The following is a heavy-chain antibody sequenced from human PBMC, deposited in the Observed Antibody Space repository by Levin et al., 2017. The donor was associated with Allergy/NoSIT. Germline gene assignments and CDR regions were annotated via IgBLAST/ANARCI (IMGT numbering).Heavy chain of an antibody. J-gene: IGHJ3*02. CDR1: GFTFSSYA. CDR3: AKVDILGAFDI. CDR2: ISGSGGST. V-gene: IGHV3-23*01. Sequence: ASVKVSCAASGFTFSSYAMSWVRQAPGKGLEWVSAISGSGGSTYYADSVKGRFTISRDNSKNTLYLQMNSLRAEDTAVYYCAKVDILGAFDIWGQGTMVTVSS. D-gene: IGHD3-9*01.